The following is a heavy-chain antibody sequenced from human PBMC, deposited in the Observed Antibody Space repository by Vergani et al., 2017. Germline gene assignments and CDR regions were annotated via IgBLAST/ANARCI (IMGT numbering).Heavy chain of an antibody. CDR3: ARDLGGSYFMDFDY. V-gene: IGHV3-21*01. CDR2: ISSSSSYI. Sequence: EVQLVESGGGLVKPGGSLRLSCAASGFTFSSYSMNWVRQAPGKGLEWVSSISSSSSYIYYADSVKGRFTISRDNAKNSLYLQMNSLRAEDTAVYYCARDLGGSYFMDFDYWGQGTLVTVSS. J-gene: IGHJ4*02. CDR1: GFTFSSYS. D-gene: IGHD1-26*01.